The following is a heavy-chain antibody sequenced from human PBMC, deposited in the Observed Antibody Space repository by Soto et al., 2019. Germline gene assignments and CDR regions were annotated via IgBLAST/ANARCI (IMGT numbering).Heavy chain of an antibody. CDR1: GFTFSSYS. V-gene: IGHV3-21*01. Sequence: EVQLVESGGGLVKPGGSLRLSCAASGFTFSSYSMNWVRQAPGKGLEWVSSISSSSSYIYYADSVKGRFTISRDNAKNALYLQMNSLRAEDTAVYYCARCGGDCYFDYWGQGTLVTVSS. CDR3: ARCGGDCYFDY. D-gene: IGHD2-21*02. CDR2: ISSSSSYI. J-gene: IGHJ4*02.